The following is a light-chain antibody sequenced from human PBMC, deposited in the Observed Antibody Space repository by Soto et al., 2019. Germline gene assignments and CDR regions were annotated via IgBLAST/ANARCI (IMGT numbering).Light chain of an antibody. Sequence: ILLTQSPSSLSASVGDRVTITCRASQGFGSWLAWYQHKPGKAPKLLIYDASSLESGVPSRFSGSGSGTEFTLTISSLQPDDFATYYCQHYNSYSWTFGQGTKVDIK. CDR1: QGFGSW. V-gene: IGKV1-5*01. CDR2: DAS. J-gene: IGKJ1*01. CDR3: QHYNSYSWT.